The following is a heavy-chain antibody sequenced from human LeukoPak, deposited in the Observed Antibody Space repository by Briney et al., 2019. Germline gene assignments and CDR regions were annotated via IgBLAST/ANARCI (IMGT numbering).Heavy chain of an antibody. V-gene: IGHV1-2*02. Sequence: ASVKVSCKASGYTFTGYYMHWVRQAPGQGLEWMGWINPNSGGTNYAQKFQGRVTMTRDPSISTAYMELSRLRSDDTAVYYCARGSDYGSGSVLIDYWGQGTLVTVSS. CDR3: ARGSDYGSGSVLIDY. D-gene: IGHD3-10*01. CDR1: GYTFTGYY. CDR2: INPNSGGT. J-gene: IGHJ4*02.